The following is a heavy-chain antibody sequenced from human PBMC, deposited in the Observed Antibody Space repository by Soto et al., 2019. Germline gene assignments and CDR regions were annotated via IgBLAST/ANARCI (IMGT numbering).Heavy chain of an antibody. V-gene: IGHV3-48*03. CDR1: GFTFSSYE. J-gene: IGHJ4*02. D-gene: IGHD3-22*01. CDR3: ARDHDSSGYYYVPFDY. CDR2: ISSSGSTI. Sequence: GGSLRLSCAASGFTFSSYEMNWVRQAPGKGLEWVSYISSSGSTIYYADSVKGRFTISRDNAKNSLYLQMNSLRAEDTAVYYCARDHDSSGYYYVPFDYWGQGTRVTV.